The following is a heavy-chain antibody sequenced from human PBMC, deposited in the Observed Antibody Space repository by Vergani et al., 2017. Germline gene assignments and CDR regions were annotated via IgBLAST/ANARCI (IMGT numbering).Heavy chain of an antibody. J-gene: IGHJ3*01. V-gene: IGHV4-61*02. D-gene: IGHD4-23*01. CDR3: ARGSGGFYSGGKVHPLRTAFDV. CDR2: ISASGNA. CDR1: GGSISAGYYF. Sequence: QVQLQASGPGRVKPSQTLSLTCTMSGGSISAGYYFWSWIRQPAGKGLEWLGHISASGNASHSPSLKTRVSMSVDTSKNQFSLTVTSVTAADTAIYFCARGSGGFYSGGKVHPLRTAFDVWGQGTVVTVSS.